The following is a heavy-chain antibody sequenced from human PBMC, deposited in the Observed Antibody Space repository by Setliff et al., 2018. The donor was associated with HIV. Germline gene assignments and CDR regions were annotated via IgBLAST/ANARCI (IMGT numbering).Heavy chain of an antibody. CDR3: ARDGVLRVDYNPHYFDY. V-gene: IGHV3-7*01. CDR2: IKEDGSEK. Sequence: GGSLRLSCAASGFTFSSYWMSWVRQAPGKGLEWVANIKEDGSEKYYVDSVKGRFTISRDNAKNSLFLQMNSLRAEDTAVYYCARDGVLRVDYNPHYFDYWGQGTLVTVSS. J-gene: IGHJ4*02. CDR1: GFTFSSYW. D-gene: IGHD4-4*01.